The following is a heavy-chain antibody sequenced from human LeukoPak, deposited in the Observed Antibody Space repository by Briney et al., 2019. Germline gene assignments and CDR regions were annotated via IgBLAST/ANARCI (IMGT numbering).Heavy chain of an antibody. CDR2: ILYDGSNK. V-gene: IGHV3-30-3*01. Sequence: PGRSLRLSCAASGFTFSRYAMHWVRQAPGKGLECVAVILYDGSNKYYADSVKGRFTISRDNSKNTAYLQMNSLRAEDTAVYYCARGGLHYYDSSGFDYWGQGTLVTVSS. J-gene: IGHJ4*02. CDR1: GFTFSRYA. CDR3: ARGGLHYYDSSGFDY. D-gene: IGHD3-22*01.